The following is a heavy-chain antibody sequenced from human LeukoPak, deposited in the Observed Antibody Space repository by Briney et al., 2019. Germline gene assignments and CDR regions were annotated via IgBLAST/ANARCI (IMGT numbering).Heavy chain of an antibody. Sequence: GGSLRLSCAASGFTFSSYSMNWVRQAPGKGLEWVSVIYSGGSTYYADSVKGRFTISRDNSKNTLYLQMNSLRAEDTAVYYCARGAVTTYSEAGAFDIWGQGTMVTVSS. D-gene: IGHD4-17*01. V-gene: IGHV3-53*01. CDR3: ARGAVTTYSEAGAFDI. CDR2: IYSGGST. CDR1: GFTFSSYS. J-gene: IGHJ3*02.